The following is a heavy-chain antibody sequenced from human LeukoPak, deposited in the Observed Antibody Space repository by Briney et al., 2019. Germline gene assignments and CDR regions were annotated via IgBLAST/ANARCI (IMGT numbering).Heavy chain of an antibody. D-gene: IGHD3-10*01. CDR3: ARGQFETLYYYFYMDV. CDR2: MNPNSGNT. CDR1: GYTFTSYD. J-gene: IGHJ6*03. Sequence: ASVKVSCKASGYTFTSYDINWVRQATGQGLEWMGWMNPNSGNTGYAQKFQGRVTLTRNTSISTAYMELSSLRSDDTAVYYCARGQFETLYYYFYMDVWGKGTTVTISS. V-gene: IGHV1-8*01.